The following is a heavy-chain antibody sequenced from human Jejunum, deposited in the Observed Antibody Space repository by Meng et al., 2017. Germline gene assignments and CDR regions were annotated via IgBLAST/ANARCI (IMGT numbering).Heavy chain of an antibody. J-gene: IGHJ4*02. CDR2: IHHSGST. D-gene: IGHD1-26*01. CDR1: GGFSRTSDW. Sequence: QGQLQASGPGLVRSSGALSLPCAVSGGFSRTSDWWSWVRQPPGKGLEWIGEIHHSGSTNYNPSLKSRVTISVDKSKNQFSLKLNSVTAADTAVYYCAREWSGSYRHFDYWGQGTLVTVSS. CDR3: AREWSGSYRHFDY. V-gene: IGHV4-4*02.